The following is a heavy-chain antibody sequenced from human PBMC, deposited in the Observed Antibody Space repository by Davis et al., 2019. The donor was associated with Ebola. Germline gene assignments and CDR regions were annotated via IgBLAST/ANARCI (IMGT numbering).Heavy chain of an antibody. D-gene: IGHD2-15*01. V-gene: IGHV3-30*18. J-gene: IGHJ4*02. Sequence: GESLKISCAASGLTFNNYAMTWVRQAPGKGLEWVAVISYDGSNKYYADSVKGRFTISRDNSKNTLYLQMNSLRAEDTAVYYCAKSGDIVVVVAAPIDYWGQGTLVTVSS. CDR3: AKSGDIVVVVAAPIDY. CDR2: ISYDGSNK. CDR1: GLTFNNYA.